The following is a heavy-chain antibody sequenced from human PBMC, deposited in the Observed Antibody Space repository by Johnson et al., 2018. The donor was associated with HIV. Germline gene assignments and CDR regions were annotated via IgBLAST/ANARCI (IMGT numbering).Heavy chain of an antibody. CDR1: VFTFSSYG. Sequence: VQLVESGGGVVQPGGSLRLSCAASVFTFSSYGMHWVRQAPGKGLEWVAFIRYDGSNKYYADSVKGRFTISRDNSKNTLYLQMNSLRAEDTAVYYCALTDYGEYPQRVPDAFDIWGQGTMVTVSS. V-gene: IGHV3-30*02. J-gene: IGHJ3*02. CDR2: IRYDGSNK. D-gene: IGHD4-17*01. CDR3: ALTDYGEYPQRVPDAFDI.